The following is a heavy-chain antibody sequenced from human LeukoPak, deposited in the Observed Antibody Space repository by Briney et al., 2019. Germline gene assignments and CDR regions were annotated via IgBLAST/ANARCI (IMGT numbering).Heavy chain of an antibody. D-gene: IGHD6-19*01. Sequence: SETLSLTCSVSGYSISTGSYWAWIRQPPGKGLEWIGSVYHSRSTFSNPSLRSRVTISVDTSKNQFSLDLSSVTAADTAVYYCAREGQWLGFHPWGQGTQVTVSS. CDR1: GYSISTGSY. CDR2: VYHSRST. J-gene: IGHJ5*02. V-gene: IGHV4-38-2*02. CDR3: AREGQWLGFHP.